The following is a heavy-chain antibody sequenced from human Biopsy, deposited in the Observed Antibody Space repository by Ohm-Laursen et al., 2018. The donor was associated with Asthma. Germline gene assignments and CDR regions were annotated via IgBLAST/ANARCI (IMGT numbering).Heavy chain of an antibody. CDR1: GFTFSTYG. CDR3: AKRRGYSGHDNDY. J-gene: IGHJ4*02. V-gene: IGHV3-30*18. CDR2: ISYDGNHK. Sequence: SLRLSCTASGFTFSTYGMHWVRQSPGKGLEWVAVISYDGNHKFYEDSVKGRFTISRDNSKNTLYLQMNSLRTEDTAVYYCAKRRGYSGHDNDYWGQGTLVIVSS. D-gene: IGHD5-12*01.